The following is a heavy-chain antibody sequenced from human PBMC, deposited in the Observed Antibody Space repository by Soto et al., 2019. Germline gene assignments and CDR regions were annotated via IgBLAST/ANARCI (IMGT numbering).Heavy chain of an antibody. D-gene: IGHD2-8*02. J-gene: IGHJ2*01. V-gene: IGHV3-30*03. CDR3: ARGSASKSGHLWYFDL. CDR2: ISYDGSNK. CDR1: GFTCSSYG. Sequence: GGSLRLSCSASGFTCSSYGMHWFRQAPGKGLEWVAVISYDGSNKYYAASVEGRFTISRDNAKNSLYLQTNSLGAEDTAVYYCARGSASKSGHLWYFDLWGRGTLVTVSS.